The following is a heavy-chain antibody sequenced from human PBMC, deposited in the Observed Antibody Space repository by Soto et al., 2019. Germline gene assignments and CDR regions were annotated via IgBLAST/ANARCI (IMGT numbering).Heavy chain of an antibody. D-gene: IGHD2-8*02. J-gene: IGHJ4*02. Sequence: QVQLVESGGAVVQPGRSLRLSCAASGFTFSHYAMHWVRQAPGKGLECVALISYDGSGKLYADSVKGRFLISRDYSKNTVDPQMNSLRPEDTAAYYCAREERGYLVGYWGQGTPVTVSS. CDR3: AREERGYLVGY. V-gene: IGHV3-30*04. CDR1: GFTFSHYA. CDR2: ISYDGSGK.